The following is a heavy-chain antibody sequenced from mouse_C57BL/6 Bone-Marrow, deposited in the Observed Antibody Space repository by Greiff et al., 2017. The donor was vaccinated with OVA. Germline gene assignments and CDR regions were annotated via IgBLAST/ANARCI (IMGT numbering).Heavy chain of an antibody. Sequence: EVKLMESGAGLVKPGGSLKLSCAASGFTFSSYAMSWVRQTPEKRLEWVAYISSGGDYIYYADTVKGRFTISRDNARNTLYLQMSSLKSEDTAMYYCTRDGYDYGGYAMDYWGQGTSVTVSS. CDR2: ISSGGDYI. CDR3: TRDGYDYGGYAMDY. CDR1: GFTFSSYA. V-gene: IGHV5-9-1*02. J-gene: IGHJ4*01. D-gene: IGHD2-4*01.